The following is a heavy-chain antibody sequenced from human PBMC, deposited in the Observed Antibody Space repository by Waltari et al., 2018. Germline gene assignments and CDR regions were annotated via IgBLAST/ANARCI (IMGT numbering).Heavy chain of an antibody. CDR2: ISYDGSNK. CDR1: GFTFSSYA. V-gene: IGHV3-30-3*01. Sequence: QVQLVESGGGVVQPGRSLRLSCAASGFTFSSYAMHWVRQAPGKGLEWVAVISYDGSNKYYADSGKGRFTISRDNSKNTLYLQMNSLRAEDTAVYYCARELSSFVLGAFDIWGQGTMVTVSS. CDR3: ARELSSFVLGAFDI. D-gene: IGHD3-10*01. J-gene: IGHJ3*02.